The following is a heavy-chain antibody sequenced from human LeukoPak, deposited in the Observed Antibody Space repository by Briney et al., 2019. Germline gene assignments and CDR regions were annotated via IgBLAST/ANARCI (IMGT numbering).Heavy chain of an antibody. CDR1: DYSISSGYY. CDR2: IYHSGST. J-gene: IGHJ6*02. D-gene: IGHD1-14*01. V-gene: IGHV4-38-2*02. Sequence: PSETLSLTCTVSDYSISSGYYWGWIRQPPGKGLEWIGSIYHSGSTYYNPSLKSPVTISVDTSKNQFSLKLSSVTAADTAVYCCARDHNAGMDVWGQGTTVTVSS. CDR3: ARDHNAGMDV.